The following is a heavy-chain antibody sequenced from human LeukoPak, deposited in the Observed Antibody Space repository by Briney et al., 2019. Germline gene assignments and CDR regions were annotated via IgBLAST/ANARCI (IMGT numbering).Heavy chain of an antibody. CDR3: ARDQLPHSYSSGWYERGGRVGGFDY. Sequence: PSETLSLTCTVSGGSISSSSYYWGWIRQPPGKGLEWIGSIYYSGSTYYNPSLKSRVTISVDTSKNQFSLKLSSVTAADTAVYYCARDQLPHSYSSGWYERGGRVGGFDYWGQGTLVTVSS. J-gene: IGHJ4*02. CDR1: GGSISSSSYY. CDR2: IYYSGST. V-gene: IGHV4-39*07. D-gene: IGHD6-19*01.